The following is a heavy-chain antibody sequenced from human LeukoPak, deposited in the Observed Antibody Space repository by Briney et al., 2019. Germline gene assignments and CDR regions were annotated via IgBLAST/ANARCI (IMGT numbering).Heavy chain of an antibody. CDR3: ARGEDHGSGTVHFDY. J-gene: IGHJ4*02. CDR2: IFHGGST. D-gene: IGHD3-10*01. V-gene: IGHV4-4*02. Sequence: SETLSLTCAVSGGSISSSNWWSWVRQPPGKGLEWIGVIFHGGSTNFNPSLKSRVTMSVDRSKNQFSLNLSSVTAADTAVYYCARGEDHGSGTVHFDYWGQGTLVTVSS. CDR1: GGSISSSNW.